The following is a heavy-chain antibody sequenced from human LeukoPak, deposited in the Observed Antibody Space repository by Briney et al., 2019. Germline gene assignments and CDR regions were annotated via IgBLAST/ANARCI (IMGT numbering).Heavy chain of an antibody. CDR1: GGTLSSYA. CDR2: IIPIFGTA. Sequence: GASVKVSCKASGGTLSSYALSWVRQAPGQGLEWMGRIIPIFGTANYAQKFQGRVTITTDDSTSTAYMELSSLRSEDTAVYYCAREEYIDAFDIWGQGTMVTVSS. V-gene: IGHV1-69*05. D-gene: IGHD2/OR15-2a*01. CDR3: AREEYIDAFDI. J-gene: IGHJ3*02.